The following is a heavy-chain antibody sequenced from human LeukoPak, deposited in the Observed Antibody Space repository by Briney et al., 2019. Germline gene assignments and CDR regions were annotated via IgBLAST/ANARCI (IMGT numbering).Heavy chain of an antibody. J-gene: IGHJ5*02. CDR2: INSDGINS. CDR1: GFTFSNYW. V-gene: IGHV3-74*01. D-gene: IGHD3-22*01. CDR3: ARDLGQYYDTSDNWFDP. Sequence: GGSLRLSCAASGFTFSNYWMHWVRQAPGKGLVWVSRINSDGINSSYADSVKGRFTISGDNAKNTLNLQMNSLRAEDTAVYYCARDLGQYYDTSDNWFDPWGQGTLVTVSS.